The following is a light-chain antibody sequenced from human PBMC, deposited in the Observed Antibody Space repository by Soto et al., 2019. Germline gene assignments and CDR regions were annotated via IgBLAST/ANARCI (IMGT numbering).Light chain of an antibody. CDR2: GAS. CDR3: QQYGSSSWA. J-gene: IGKJ1*01. Sequence: EIVMTQSPATLSVSPGERATLSCRASQSVSSNLAWYQQKPGQAPRLLIYGASTRATGIPDRFSGSGSGTDFTLTISRLEPEDLAVYYCQQYGSSSWAFGQGTKV. V-gene: IGKV3-20*01. CDR1: QSVSSN.